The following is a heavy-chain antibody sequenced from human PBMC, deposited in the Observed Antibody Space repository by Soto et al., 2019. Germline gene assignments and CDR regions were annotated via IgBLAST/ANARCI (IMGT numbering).Heavy chain of an antibody. CDR3: AKECALRGEGHYYYYYMDV. V-gene: IGHV3-23*01. D-gene: IGHD3-10*01. J-gene: IGHJ6*03. CDR1: GFTFSSYA. CDR2: ISGSGGST. Sequence: EVQLLESGGGLVQPGGSLRLSCAASGFTFSSYAMSWVRQAPGKGLEWVSAISGSGGSTYYADSVKGRFTISRDNSKNTLYLQMNSLRAEDTAVYYCAKECALRGEGHYYYYYMDVCGKGTTVTVSS.